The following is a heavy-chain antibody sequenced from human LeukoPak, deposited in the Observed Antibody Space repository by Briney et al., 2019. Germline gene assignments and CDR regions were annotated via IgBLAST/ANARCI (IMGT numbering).Heavy chain of an antibody. Sequence: GGSLRLSCAASGFTFSSDSMNWVRQAPGEGLEWVSSISSSSSYIYYADSVKGRFTLSRDNAKNSLYLQMSGLRAEDTAVYYCARDSALVLYCSSTSCYPPWFDPWGQGTLVTVSS. J-gene: IGHJ5*02. CDR3: ARDSALVLYCSSTSCYPPWFDP. CDR2: ISSSSSYI. CDR1: GFTFSSDS. V-gene: IGHV3-21*01. D-gene: IGHD2-2*01.